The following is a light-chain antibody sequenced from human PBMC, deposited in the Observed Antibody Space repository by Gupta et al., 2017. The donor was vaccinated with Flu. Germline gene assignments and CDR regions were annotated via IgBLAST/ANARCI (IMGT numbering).Light chain of an antibody. Sequence: IVITPSPATLSVSPGERATLSCRASQSVSSNLAWYQQKPGQAPRLLIYGASTRATGIPARFSGSGSGTEFTLTISSRQSEDFAVYYCQQYKNWPALTFGGGTKVEIK. CDR3: QQYKNWPALT. CDR1: QSVSSN. V-gene: IGKV3-15*01. J-gene: IGKJ4*01. CDR2: GAS.